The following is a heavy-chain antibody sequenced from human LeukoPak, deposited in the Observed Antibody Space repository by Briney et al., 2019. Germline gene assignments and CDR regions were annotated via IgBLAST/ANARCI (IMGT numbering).Heavy chain of an antibody. Sequence: GGSLPLSCAASGFPFSSYAMSCVRQAPGKGLEWVSAISGSGGSTYYADSVKARFTMSRDNSKNTLYLQMNSLRAEDTAVYYCAKVLYSSGYLDYWGQGTLVTVSS. D-gene: IGHD6-19*01. CDR3: AKVLYSSGYLDY. CDR2: ISGSGGST. V-gene: IGHV3-23*01. CDR1: GFPFSSYA. J-gene: IGHJ4*02.